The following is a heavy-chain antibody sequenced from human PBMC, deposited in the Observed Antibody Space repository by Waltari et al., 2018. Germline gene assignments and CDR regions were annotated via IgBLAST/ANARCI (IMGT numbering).Heavy chain of an antibody. Sequence: QVQLQESGPGLVKPSETLSLTCTVSGYSRCSGYYSGWIRQPPAQGLEWIGSIYHSGSTYYNPSLKSRVTISVDTSKNQFSLKLSSVTAADTAVYYCASQSYYDFWSGYFYYYYYGMDVWGQGTTVTVSS. J-gene: IGHJ6*02. CDR3: ASQSYYDFWSGYFYYYYYGMDV. V-gene: IGHV4-38-2*02. CDR1: GYSRCSGYY. CDR2: IYHSGST. D-gene: IGHD3-3*01.